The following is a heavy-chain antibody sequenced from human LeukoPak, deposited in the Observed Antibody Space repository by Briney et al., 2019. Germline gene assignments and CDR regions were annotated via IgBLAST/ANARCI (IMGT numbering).Heavy chain of an antibody. V-gene: IGHV1-2*02. CDR2: INPNSGGT. D-gene: IGHD6-19*01. J-gene: IGHJ6*03. CDR3: ARDPVAGDGYYYYYMDV. CDR1: GYTFTGYY. Sequence: ASVKVSCKASGYTFTGYYMHWVRQAPGQGLEWMGWINPNSGGTNYAQKFQGRVTMTTDTSTSTAYMELRSLRSDDTAVYYCARDPVAGDGYYYYYMDVWGKGTTVTVSS.